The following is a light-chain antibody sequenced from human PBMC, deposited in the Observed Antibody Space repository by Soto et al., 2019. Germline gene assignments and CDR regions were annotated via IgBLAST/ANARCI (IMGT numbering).Light chain of an antibody. CDR3: QHYSSYSRT. J-gene: IGKJ1*01. CDR2: EAS. Sequence: QRNQSPSTLSASEGDRVSITRRASQTISTWLAWYQQKPGKAPELLIYEASTLKSGVPSRFSGSGSGTEFSLTISSLQPDDFATYYCQHYSSYSRTFGQGTKVDIK. CDR1: QTISTW. V-gene: IGKV1-5*03.